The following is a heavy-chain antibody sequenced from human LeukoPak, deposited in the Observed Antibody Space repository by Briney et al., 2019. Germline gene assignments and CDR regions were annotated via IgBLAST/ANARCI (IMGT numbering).Heavy chain of an antibody. CDR3: ARVYNYGHDAFDI. Sequence: AGESLKISCKGSGYTFTSYWITWVRQMSGKGLEWMGRIHPSDSYTNYSPSFQGHVTISADKSITTAYLQWSSLKASDTAMYYCARVYNYGHDAFDIWGQGTMVTVSS. CDR1: GYTFTSYW. D-gene: IGHD5-18*01. V-gene: IGHV5-10-1*01. CDR2: IHPSDSYT. J-gene: IGHJ3*02.